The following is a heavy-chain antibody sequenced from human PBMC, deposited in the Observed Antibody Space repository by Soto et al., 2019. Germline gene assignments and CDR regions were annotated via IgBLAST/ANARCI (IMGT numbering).Heavy chain of an antibody. J-gene: IGHJ4*02. CDR1: GFIFISYW. Sequence: PGGSLRLSCAASGFIFISYWMYWVLQAPGKGLVWVSRINTNGNSTNYADSVKGRFTISRDNGKNTLYLQMNSLRAEDTAVYYCARGPDFARSYYTSFGSRDWGQGTVVTVSS. D-gene: IGHD3-10*01. CDR2: INTNGNST. CDR3: ARGPDFARSYYTSFGSRD. V-gene: IGHV3-74*01.